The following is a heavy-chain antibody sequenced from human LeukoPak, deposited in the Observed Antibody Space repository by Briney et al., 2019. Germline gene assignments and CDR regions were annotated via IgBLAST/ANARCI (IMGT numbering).Heavy chain of an antibody. V-gene: IGHV1-69*13. Sequence: SVKVSCKASGGTFSSYAISWVRQAPGQGLEWMGGIIPIFGTANYAQKFQGRVTITADDSTSTAYMELSSLRSEDTAVYYCASVGGCSSTSCYRAGWFDPWGQGTLVTVSS. CDR3: ASVGGCSSTSCYRAGWFDP. D-gene: IGHD2-2*02. CDR2: IIPIFGTA. CDR1: GGTFSSYA. J-gene: IGHJ5*02.